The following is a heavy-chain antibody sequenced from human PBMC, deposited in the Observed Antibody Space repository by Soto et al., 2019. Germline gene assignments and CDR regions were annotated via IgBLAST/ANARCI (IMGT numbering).Heavy chain of an antibody. J-gene: IGHJ5*02. CDR1: GGSISGYY. CDR2: IYYRGST. V-gene: IGHV4-59*12. CDR3: ARGCNFVVPAAKANWFDP. D-gene: IGHD2-2*01. Sequence: SETLSLTCTVSGGSISGYYWSWIRQSPGKGLEYIGYIYYRGSTNYNPSLKSRVTISVDTSKNQFSLKLSSVTAADTAVYYCARGCNFVVPAAKANWFDPWGQGTLVTVSS.